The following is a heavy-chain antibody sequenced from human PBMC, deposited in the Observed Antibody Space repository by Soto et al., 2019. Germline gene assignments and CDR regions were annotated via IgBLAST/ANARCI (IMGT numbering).Heavy chain of an antibody. CDR3: ARGVAAPDC. CDR1: GFTFSTYG. D-gene: IGHD6-19*01. Sequence: GGSLRLSCAASGFTFSTYGMTWVRQAPGKGLEWVSTVGAGGAATYYADSVKGRFAISRDNSKNTLYLQMNSLRDEDTAEYYCARGVAAPDCWGQGTLVTVSS. V-gene: IGHV3-23*01. J-gene: IGHJ4*02. CDR2: VGAGGAAT.